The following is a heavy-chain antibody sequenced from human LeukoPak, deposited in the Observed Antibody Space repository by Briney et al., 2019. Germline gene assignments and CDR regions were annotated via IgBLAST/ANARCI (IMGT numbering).Heavy chain of an antibody. V-gene: IGHV3-30-3*01. CDR3: AXSXXLXXYGMDV. Sequence: PGRSLRLSCAASGFTFSSYAMHWVRQAPGKGLEWVAVISYDGSNKYYADSVKGRFTISRDNSKNTLYLQMNSLRAEDTAVYYXAXSXXLXXYGMDVWGQGTTVTV. J-gene: IGHJ6*02. CDR2: ISYDGSNK. CDR1: GFTFSSYA.